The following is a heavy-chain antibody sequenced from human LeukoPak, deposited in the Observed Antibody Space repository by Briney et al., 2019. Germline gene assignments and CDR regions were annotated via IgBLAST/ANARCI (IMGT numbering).Heavy chain of an antibody. CDR3: ARVPDILTGFNWIDP. J-gene: IGHJ5*02. CDR1: GGSISSSSYY. Sequence: SETLSLTCTVSGGSISSSSYYWGWIRQPPGKGLEWIGSIYYSGSTYYNPSLKSRVTISVDTSKNQFSLKLSSVTAADTAVYYCARVPDILTGFNWIDPWGQGTLVTVSS. V-gene: IGHV4-39*07. CDR2: IYYSGST. D-gene: IGHD3-9*01.